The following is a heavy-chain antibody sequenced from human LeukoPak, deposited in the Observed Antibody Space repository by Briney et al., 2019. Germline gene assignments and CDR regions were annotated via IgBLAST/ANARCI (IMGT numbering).Heavy chain of an antibody. J-gene: IGHJ4*02. Sequence: GGSLRLSCAASGFTFSSYGMHWVRQAPGKGLEWVAVISYDGSNKYYADSVKGRFTISRDNSKNTLYLQMNSLRAEDTAVYYYAKDSFSEFGGVIPPDYWGQGTLVTVSS. V-gene: IGHV3-30*18. D-gene: IGHD3-16*02. CDR3: AKDSFSEFGGVIPPDY. CDR1: GFTFSSYG. CDR2: ISYDGSNK.